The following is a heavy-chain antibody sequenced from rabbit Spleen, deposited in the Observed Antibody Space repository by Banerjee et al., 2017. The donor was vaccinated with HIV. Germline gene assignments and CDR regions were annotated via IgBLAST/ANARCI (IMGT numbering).Heavy chain of an antibody. V-gene: IGHV1S45*01. CDR1: GIDFSINQY. Sequence: QEQLVESGGDLVKPGGTLTLTCKASGIDFSINQYMCWVRQAPGKGLEWIGTIWTGSTSITWYANWALGRFTISKTSSTTVTLQMTSLTAADTATYFCARDLDGVIGWNFGWWGQGTLVTVS. CDR3: ARDLDGVIGWNFGW. J-gene: IGHJ6*01. D-gene: IGHD4-1*01. CDR2: IWTGSTSIT.